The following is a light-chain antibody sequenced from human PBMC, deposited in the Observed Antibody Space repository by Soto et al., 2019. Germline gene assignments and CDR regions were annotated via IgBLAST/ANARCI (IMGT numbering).Light chain of an antibody. V-gene: IGLV1-47*02. Sequence: QSVLTQPPPASGTPGQRVTISCSGSNSNSGSNYVYWYQQFPGTAPKLLIYSNIQRPSGVPARFSGSRSGTSASLVITGLQAEDEADYYCQAYDNSLRAAVFGGGTKLTVL. J-gene: IGLJ2*01. CDR3: QAYDNSLRAAV. CDR1: NSNSGSNY. CDR2: SNI.